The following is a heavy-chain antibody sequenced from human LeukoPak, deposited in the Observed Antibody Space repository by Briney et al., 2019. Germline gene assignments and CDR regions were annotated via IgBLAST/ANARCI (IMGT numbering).Heavy chain of an antibody. CDR2: INHSGCT. Sequence: PSETLSLTCAVYGGSFSGYYWSWIRQPPGKGLEWIGEINHSGCTNYNPSLKSRVTISVDTSKNQFSLKLSSVTAADTAVYYCARGPDYYDSSDGMDVWGQGTTVTVSS. V-gene: IGHV4-34*01. J-gene: IGHJ6*02. CDR3: ARGPDYYDSSDGMDV. CDR1: GGSFSGYY. D-gene: IGHD3-22*01.